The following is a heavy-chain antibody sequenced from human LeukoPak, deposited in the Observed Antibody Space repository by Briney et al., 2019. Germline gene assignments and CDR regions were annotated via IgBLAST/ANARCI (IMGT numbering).Heavy chain of an antibody. J-gene: IGHJ4*02. CDR3: ARVGDGYNWASYFDY. CDR1: GFTVSSNY. Sequence: PGGSLRLSCAASGFTVSSNYMSWVRQAPGKGLEWVSVIYSGGSTYYADSVKGRFTISRDNSKNTLYLQMNSLRAEDTAVYYCARVGDGYNWASYFDYWGQGTLVTVSS. CDR2: IYSGGST. V-gene: IGHV3-66*01. D-gene: IGHD5-24*01.